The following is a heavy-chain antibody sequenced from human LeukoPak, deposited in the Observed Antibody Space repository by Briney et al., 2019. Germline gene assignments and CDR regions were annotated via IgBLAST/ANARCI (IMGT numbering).Heavy chain of an antibody. CDR3: ARDKGPIAAVDY. CDR2: ISPNSGGT. J-gene: IGHJ4*02. Sequence: ASVKVSCKASGYTFTGYYMHWVRQAPGQGLEWMGWISPNSGGTNYAQKFQGRVTMTRDTSISTAYMELSRLRSDDTAVYYCARDKGPIAAVDYWGQGTLVTVSS. V-gene: IGHV1-2*02. CDR1: GYTFTGYY. D-gene: IGHD6-13*01.